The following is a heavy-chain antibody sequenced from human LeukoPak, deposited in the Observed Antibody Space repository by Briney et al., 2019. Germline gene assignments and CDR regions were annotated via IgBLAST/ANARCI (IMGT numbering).Heavy chain of an antibody. CDR1: GFTFSTYA. D-gene: IGHD3-10*01. J-gene: IGHJ4*02. CDR3: ARDVSGSGSFDY. Sequence: GRSLRLSCAASGFTFSTYAMYWVRQAPGKGLEWVAVISYDGRNKYYADSVKGRFTISRDNSKNTLYLQMNSLRAEDTAVYYCARDVSGSGSFDYWGQGTLVTVSS. CDR2: ISYDGRNK. V-gene: IGHV3-30*04.